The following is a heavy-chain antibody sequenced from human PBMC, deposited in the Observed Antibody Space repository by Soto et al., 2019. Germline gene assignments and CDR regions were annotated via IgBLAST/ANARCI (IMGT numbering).Heavy chain of an antibody. V-gene: IGHV1-69*01. CDR3: ARERGDQGSSGYYFDY. CDR2: IIPIFGTA. D-gene: IGHD3-22*01. CDR1: GGTCSSYA. J-gene: IGHJ4*02. Sequence: QVQLVQSGAEVKKPGSSVKVSCKASGGTCSSYAISWVRQAPGQGLEWMGGIIPIFGTANYAQKFQGRVTITADESTSTAYMELSSLRSEDTAVYYCARERGDQGSSGYYFDYWGQGTLVTVSS.